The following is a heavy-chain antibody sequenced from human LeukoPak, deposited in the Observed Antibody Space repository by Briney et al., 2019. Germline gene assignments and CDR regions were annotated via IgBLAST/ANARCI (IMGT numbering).Heavy chain of an antibody. CDR1: GGSFSGYY. J-gene: IGHJ3*02. CDR2: INHSGST. V-gene: IGHV4-34*01. CDR3: ARQTTGGGDAFDI. D-gene: IGHD1-1*01. Sequence: PSETLSLTCAVYGGSFSGYYWSWIRQPPGKGLEWIGEINHSGSTNYNPSLKSRVTISVDTSKNQFSLKLSSVTAADTAVYYCARQTTGGGDAFDIWGQGTMVTVSS.